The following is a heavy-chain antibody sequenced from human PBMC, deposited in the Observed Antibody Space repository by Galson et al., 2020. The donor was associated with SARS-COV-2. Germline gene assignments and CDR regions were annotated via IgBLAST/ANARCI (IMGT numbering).Heavy chain of an antibody. Sequence: ASVQVSCKASGYTFTGNYIHWVRQAPGQGLEWMGWINPNGGGTNYALRFQGRVTMTRDTSITTAYMELSRLRSDDTAVYYCARDSYYYDTSGYFNLWGQGTPVTVSS. CDR1: GYTFTGNY. D-gene: IGHD3-22*01. V-gene: IGHV1-2*02. CDR3: ARDSYYYDTSGYFNL. CDR2: INPNGGGT. J-gene: IGHJ4*02.